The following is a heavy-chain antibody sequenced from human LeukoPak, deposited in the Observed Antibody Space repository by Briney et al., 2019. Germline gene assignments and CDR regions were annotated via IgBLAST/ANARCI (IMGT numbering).Heavy chain of an antibody. CDR2: ISYDGSNK. V-gene: IGHV3-30-3*01. CDR1: GFTFSSYA. J-gene: IGHJ4*02. Sequence: PGGSLRLSCAASGFTFSSYAVHWVRQAPGKGLEWVAVISYDGSNKYYADSVKGRFTISRDNSKNTLYLQMNTLRAEDTAVYYCARGRGPRETPYYFDYWGQGTLVTVSS. D-gene: IGHD1-26*01. CDR3: ARGRGPRETPYYFDY.